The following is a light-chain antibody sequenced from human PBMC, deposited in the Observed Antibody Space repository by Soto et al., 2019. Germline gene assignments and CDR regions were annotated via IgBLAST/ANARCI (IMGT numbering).Light chain of an antibody. Sequence: QSALTQPASVSGSPGQSITISCTGTSSDVGDYNYVSWYQQHPGKAPKLMIHEVSAQPSGVSNRFSGSKSGNTASLTISGLQAEDEADYYCSSYTSSGTYVFGTGTKLTVL. V-gene: IGLV2-14*01. CDR3: SSYTSSGTYV. CDR1: SSDVGDYNY. J-gene: IGLJ1*01. CDR2: EVS.